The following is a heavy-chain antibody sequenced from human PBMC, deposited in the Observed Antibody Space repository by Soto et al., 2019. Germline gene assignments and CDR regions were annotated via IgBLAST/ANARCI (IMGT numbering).Heavy chain of an antibody. Sequence: QMQLRQSGPGLVKPSETLSLTCAVSGGSLNNYYWSWIRLAPGKGLEWIGYMYYTGTTKYNASLKSRVTMAVDASKNEFALTMTSMTAADTAIYFCARDSSNYAFDYWGQGTQVTVS. CDR1: GGSLNNYY. J-gene: IGHJ4*02. CDR3: ARDSSNYAFDY. D-gene: IGHD3-10*01. V-gene: IGHV4-59*01. CDR2: MYYTGTT.